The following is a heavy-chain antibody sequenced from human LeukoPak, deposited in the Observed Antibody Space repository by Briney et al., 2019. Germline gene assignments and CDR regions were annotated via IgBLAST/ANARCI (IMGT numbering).Heavy chain of an antibody. CDR2: IWYDGSNK. V-gene: IGHV3-33*01. CDR3: ARDKAAAGLPYYYYYYGMDV. D-gene: IGHD6-13*01. Sequence: GGSLRLSCAASGFTFSSYGMHWVRQAPGKGLEWVAVIWYDGSNKYYADSVKGRFTISRDNSKNTLYLQMNSLRAEDTAVYYCARDKAAAGLPYYYYYYGMDVWGQGTTVTVSS. CDR1: GFTFSSYG. J-gene: IGHJ6*02.